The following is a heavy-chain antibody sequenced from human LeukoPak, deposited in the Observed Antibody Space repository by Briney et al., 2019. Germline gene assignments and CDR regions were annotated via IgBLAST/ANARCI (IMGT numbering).Heavy chain of an antibody. D-gene: IGHD1-26*01. CDR1: GFTFSSYA. Sequence: QPGGSLRLPCAASGFTFSSYAMSWVRQAPGKGLEWVSGISGSAAGTYYADSVKGRFTISRDNSKNAVYLQMSSLRAEDTAVYYCAKRPSGSYRALDYWGQGTLVTVSS. CDR3: AKRPSGSYRALDY. J-gene: IGHJ4*02. CDR2: ISGSAAGT. V-gene: IGHV3-23*01.